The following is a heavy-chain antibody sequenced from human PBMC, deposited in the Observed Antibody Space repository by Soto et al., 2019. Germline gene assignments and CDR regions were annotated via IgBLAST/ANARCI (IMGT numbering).Heavy chain of an antibody. J-gene: IGHJ3*02. V-gene: IGHV3-30-3*01. D-gene: IGHD2-21*02. CDR2: ISYDGSNN. CDR1: GFTFSSYA. CDR3: ARGSIVVVTAAI. Sequence: QVQLVESGGGVVQPRRSLRLSCAASGFTFSSYAMHWVRQAPGKGLEWAGVISYDGSNNYYADSVKGRFTISRDNSNNTLYLQMNSLRAEDTAVYYCARGSIVVVTAAIWGQGTMVTVSS.